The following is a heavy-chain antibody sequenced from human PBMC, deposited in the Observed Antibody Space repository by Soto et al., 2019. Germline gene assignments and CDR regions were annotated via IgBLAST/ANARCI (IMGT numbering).Heavy chain of an antibody. Sequence: GGSLRLSCAASGFTFSSYWMHWVRQAPGKGLVWVSRINSDGSSTSYADSVKGRFTISRDNAKNTLYLQMNSLRAEDTAVYYCAKVGRGLRYFDWFNDTDYYYYYMDVWGKGTTVTVSS. CDR2: INSDGSST. V-gene: IGHV3-74*01. D-gene: IGHD3-9*01. CDR1: GFTFSSYW. CDR3: AKVGRGLRYFDWFNDTDYYYYYMDV. J-gene: IGHJ6*03.